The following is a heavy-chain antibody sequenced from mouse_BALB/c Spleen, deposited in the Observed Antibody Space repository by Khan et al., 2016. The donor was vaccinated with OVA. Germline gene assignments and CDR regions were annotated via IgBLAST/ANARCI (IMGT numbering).Heavy chain of an antibody. CDR2: INSDGDYT. D-gene: IGHD4-1*01. CDR1: GFTFSTYG. Sequence: EVQVVESGGDLVKPGGSLRLSCAASGFTFSTYGMSWVRQPPDKRLEWVATINSDGDYTYYPDTVKGRFTISRNNSENTIYLQMSSLQAEDTAIYYCASHVTGSFAYWGQGTLVTVSA. CDR3: ASHVTGSFAY. V-gene: IGHV5-6*01. J-gene: IGHJ3*01.